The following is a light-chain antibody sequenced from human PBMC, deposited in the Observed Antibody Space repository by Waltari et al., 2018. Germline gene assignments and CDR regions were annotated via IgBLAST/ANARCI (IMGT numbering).Light chain of an antibody. CDR2: GAS. Sequence: EIVLTQSPGTLSLSPGAGATLSCRASQSVSSNYLAWYQKKPGQAPRLLIYGASFRATGIPDRFSGSGSGTDFSLIISRLEPEDFVVYYCQQYSSTPRTFGQGTKVEIK. V-gene: IGKV3-20*01. CDR3: QQYSSTPRT. CDR1: QSVSSNY. J-gene: IGKJ1*01.